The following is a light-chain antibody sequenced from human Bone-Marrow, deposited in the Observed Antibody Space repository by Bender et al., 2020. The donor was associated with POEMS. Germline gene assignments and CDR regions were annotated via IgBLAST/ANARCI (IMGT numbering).Light chain of an antibody. J-gene: IGLJ1*01. V-gene: IGLV1-44*01. CDR2: TNN. Sequence: QSVLTQPPSVSGTPGQRVTISCSGSGSNIGGYPVNWYQQLPGTAPRLLIYTNNERPSGVPDRFSGSKSGNTASLTISGLQAEDEADYYCSSYTTSSDFDVFGTGTKVTVL. CDR1: GSNIGGYP. CDR3: SSYTTSSDFDV.